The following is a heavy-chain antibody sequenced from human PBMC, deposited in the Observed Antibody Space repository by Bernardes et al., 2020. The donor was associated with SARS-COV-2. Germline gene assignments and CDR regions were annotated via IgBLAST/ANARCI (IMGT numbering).Heavy chain of an antibody. Sequence: SKPLSLTCTVSGGSITSGDYYWSWSRQSPGKGLEWIGYISHSGRTYYNASLKSRVIISIDTSKKEFSLRLRSVTAADTAVYYCGRQFSGYTDYWGQGTLVTVSS. CDR1: GGSITSGDYY. V-gene: IGHV4-30-4*01. D-gene: IGHD3-22*01. J-gene: IGHJ4*02. CDR2: ISHSGRT. CDR3: GRQFSGYTDY.